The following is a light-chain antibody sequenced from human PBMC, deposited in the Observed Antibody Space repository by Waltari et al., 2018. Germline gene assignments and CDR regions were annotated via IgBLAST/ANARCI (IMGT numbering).Light chain of an antibody. J-gene: IGLJ2*01. CDR3: SSYAGRNTL. CDR1: STDIGAYNY. CDR2: EVN. Sequence: QSALTQPPSASGAPGQSVTISCTGTSTDIGAYNYVYWYPQHPGEAPKLLIYEVNKRPPGVPNRFSGPKSGDTASLTVSGLQADDEGDYYCSSYAGRNTLFGGGTKLTVL. V-gene: IGLV2-8*01.